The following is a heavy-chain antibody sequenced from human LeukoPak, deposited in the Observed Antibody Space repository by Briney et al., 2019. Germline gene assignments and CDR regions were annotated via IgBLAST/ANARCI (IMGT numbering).Heavy chain of an antibody. CDR1: GYTLTELS. CDR2: FDPEDGET. J-gene: IGHJ3*02. CDR3: ADFSTVTDAFDI. D-gene: IGHD4-17*01. V-gene: IGHV1-24*01. Sequence: ASVKVSCKVSGYTLTELSMHWVRQAPGKGLEWMGGFDPEDGETIYAHKFQGRVTMTEDTSTDTAYMELSSLRSEDTAVYYCADFSTVTDAFDIWGQGTMATVSS.